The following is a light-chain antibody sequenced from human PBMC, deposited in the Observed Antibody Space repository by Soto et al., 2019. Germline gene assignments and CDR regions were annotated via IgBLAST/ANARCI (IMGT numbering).Light chain of an antibody. V-gene: IGLV2-23*03. CDR1: SSDVGSYNL. CDR2: EGS. J-gene: IGLJ2*01. CDR3: CSYAGSRTFVV. Sequence: QSALTQPASVSGSPGQSITIYCTGNSSDVGSYNLVSWYQQHPGKAPKLMIYEGSKRPSGVSNRFSGSKSGNTASLTISGLQAEDEADYYCCSYAGSRTFVVLGGGPKVTVL.